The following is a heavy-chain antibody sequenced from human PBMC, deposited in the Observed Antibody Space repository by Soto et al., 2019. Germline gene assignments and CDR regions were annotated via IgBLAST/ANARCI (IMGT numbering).Heavy chain of an antibody. CDR2: MSYDGINK. CDR3: TRYIVVVVAATHYYYYYGMDV. V-gene: IGHV3-30*03. CDR1: GFTFSAYG. J-gene: IGHJ6*02. D-gene: IGHD2-15*01. Sequence: GGSLRLSCAASGFTFSAYGMHWVRQAPGKGLEWVALMSYDGINKYYADSVKGRFTISRDNSRNTLYLQMNSLKTEDTAVYYCTRYIVVVVAATHYYYYYGMDVWGQGTTVTVSS.